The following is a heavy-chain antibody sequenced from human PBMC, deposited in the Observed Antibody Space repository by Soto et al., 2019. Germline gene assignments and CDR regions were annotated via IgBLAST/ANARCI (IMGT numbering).Heavy chain of an antibody. CDR1: GFTFSSYA. Sequence: GGSLRLSCAASGFTFSSYAMHWVRQAPGKGLEWVAVISYDGSNKYYADSVKGRFTISRDNSKNTLYLQMNSLRAEDTAVYYCAREGHGATVNHRGAYYGMDVWGQGTTVTVSS. D-gene: IGHD4-4*01. V-gene: IGHV3-30-3*01. CDR2: ISYDGSNK. CDR3: AREGHGATVNHRGAYYGMDV. J-gene: IGHJ6*02.